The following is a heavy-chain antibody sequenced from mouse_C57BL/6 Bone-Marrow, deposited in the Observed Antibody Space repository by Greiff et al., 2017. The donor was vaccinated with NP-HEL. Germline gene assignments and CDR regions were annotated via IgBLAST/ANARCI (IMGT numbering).Heavy chain of an antibody. V-gene: IGHV1-19*01. D-gene: IGHD1-1*01. Sequence: EVQLQQSGPVLVKPGASVKMSCKASGYTFTDYYMNWVKQSHGKSLEWIGVINPYNGGTSYNQKFKGKATLTVDKSSSPAYMGLNSLTSEDSAVYDWARAEGILLRSYDFDYWGQGTTLTVSS. J-gene: IGHJ2*01. CDR1: GYTFTDYY. CDR2: INPYNGGT. CDR3: ARAEGILLRSYDFDY.